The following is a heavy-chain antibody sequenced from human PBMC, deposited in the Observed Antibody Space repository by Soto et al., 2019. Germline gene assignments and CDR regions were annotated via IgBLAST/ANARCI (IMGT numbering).Heavy chain of an antibody. V-gene: IGHV3-30-3*01. J-gene: IGHJ3*02. CDR1: GFTFSSYA. D-gene: IGHD3-22*01. CDR3: ARDKSSGYYPNHDAFDI. Sequence: GGSLRLSCAASGFTFSSYAMHWVRQAPGKGLEWVAVISYDGSNKYYADSVKGRFTISRDNSKNTLYLQMNSLRAGDTAVYYCARDKSSGYYPNHDAFDIWGQGTMVTVSS. CDR2: ISYDGSNK.